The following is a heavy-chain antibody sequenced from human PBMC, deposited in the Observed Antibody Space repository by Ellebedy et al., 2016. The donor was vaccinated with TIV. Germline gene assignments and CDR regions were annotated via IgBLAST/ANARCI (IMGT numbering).Heavy chain of an antibody. CDR1: GFTFRDYG. CDR3: ARAVPTLRGRDV. CDR2: ISKYGTNK. D-gene: IGHD3-10*01. Sequence: GGSLRLSCAVFGFTFRDYGMHWVRQAPGKGLEWVAAISKYGTNKYYVDSVKGRFTISRDNSNDTLYLQMNSLRAEDTAVYYCARAVPTLRGRDVWGQGTTVTVSS. J-gene: IGHJ6*02. V-gene: IGHV3-33*05.